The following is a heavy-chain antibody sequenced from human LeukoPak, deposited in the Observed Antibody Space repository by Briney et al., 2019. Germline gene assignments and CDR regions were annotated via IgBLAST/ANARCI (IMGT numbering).Heavy chain of an antibody. Sequence: GGSLRLSCVASGFTVSSDYMSWVRQAPGKGLEWVSVIYSGGGGTYYADSVKGRFTVSRDNSKNTLYLQMNSLRAEDTAVYYCAKRERVGTTIGHWGQGTLVTVSS. V-gene: IGHV3-66*01. D-gene: IGHD1-26*01. CDR3: AKRERVGTTIGH. J-gene: IGHJ4*02. CDR2: IYSGGGGT. CDR1: GFTVSSDY.